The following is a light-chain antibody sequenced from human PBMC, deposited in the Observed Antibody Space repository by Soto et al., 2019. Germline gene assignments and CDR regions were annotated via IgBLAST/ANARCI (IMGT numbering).Light chain of an antibody. CDR1: QRVSNSY. J-gene: IGKJ2*01. V-gene: IGKV3-20*01. CDR3: QQYERPPLA. Sequence: PGDRATLSCRASQRVSNSYPAWFQQKPGQAPRLLIYDASSRAAGVPDRVSGGGSGTDFTLTISALEPEDFALYFCQQYERPPLAFGQGTRLEI. CDR2: DAS.